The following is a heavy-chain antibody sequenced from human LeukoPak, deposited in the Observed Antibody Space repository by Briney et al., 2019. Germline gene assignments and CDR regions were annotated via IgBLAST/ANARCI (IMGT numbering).Heavy chain of an antibody. CDR1: GGSFSGYY. D-gene: IGHD2-15*01. CDR2: INHSGST. V-gene: IGHV4-34*01. J-gene: IGHJ1*01. CDR3: ARPESTRYCSGGSCWRKYFQH. Sequence: PSETLSLTCAVYGGSFSGYYWSWIRQPPGKGLEWIGEINHSGSTNYNPSLKSRVTISVDTSKNQFSLKLSSVTAADTAVYYCARPESTRYCSGGSCWRKYFQHWGQGTLVTVSS.